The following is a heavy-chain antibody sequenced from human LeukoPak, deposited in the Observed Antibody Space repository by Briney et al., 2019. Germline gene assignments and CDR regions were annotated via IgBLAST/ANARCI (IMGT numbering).Heavy chain of an antibody. CDR2: IYPGDSDT. D-gene: IGHD4-23*01. Sequence: GESLKISCKGSGYSFTSYWIGWVRQMPGKGLEWMGIIYPGDSDTRYSPSFQGQVTISADKSISTAYLQWSSLKASDTAMYYCARSHLYGGKSPDAFDIWGQGTMVTVSS. J-gene: IGHJ3*02. V-gene: IGHV5-51*01. CDR1: GYSFTSYW. CDR3: ARSHLYGGKSPDAFDI.